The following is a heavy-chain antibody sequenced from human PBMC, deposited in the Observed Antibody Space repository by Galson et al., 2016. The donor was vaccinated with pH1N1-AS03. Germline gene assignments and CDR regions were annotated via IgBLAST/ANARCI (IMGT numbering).Heavy chain of an antibody. J-gene: IGHJ3*02. V-gene: IGHV4-38-2*01. D-gene: IGHD5-24*01. CDR3: AKPHDYNEYGGGFDI. Sequence: ETLSLTCAVSGYSISSGYYWGWIRQPPGKGLEWIATIYHGGSTYYNPSLKSRVTISIDTSKNQFSLKLNSVTAADTAVYYCAKPHDYNEYGGGFDIWGQGTRVTVSS. CDR2: IYHGGST. CDR1: GYSISSGYY.